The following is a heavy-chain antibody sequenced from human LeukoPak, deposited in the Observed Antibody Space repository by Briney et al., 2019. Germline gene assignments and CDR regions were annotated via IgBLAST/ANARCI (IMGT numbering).Heavy chain of an antibody. CDR3: AGDLPH. V-gene: IGHV3-48*03. J-gene: IGHJ4*02. CDR2: ISCREDTV. Sequence: GGSLRLSCAASVFTFSSYEMIWVRQAPGRGLEGVSYISCREDTVMYADSVKGRFTISRDNAKNSLYLKMNSVRAADTAVYYCAGDLPHWGQGTLVTASS. CDR1: VFTFSSYE.